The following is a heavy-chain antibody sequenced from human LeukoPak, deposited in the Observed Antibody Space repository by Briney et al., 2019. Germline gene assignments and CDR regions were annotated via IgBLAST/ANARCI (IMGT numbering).Heavy chain of an antibody. CDR2: IWYDGSNK. J-gene: IGHJ4*01. CDR1: GFTFSSYG. D-gene: IGHD2-21*02. V-gene: IGHV3-33*01. Sequence: GGFLRLSCAASGFTFSSYGMHWVRQAPGKGLEWVAVIWYDGSNKYYADSVKGRFTISRDNSKNTLYLQMNSLRAEDTAVYYCARRPLIVVVTAPDYWGHGTLITVSS. CDR3: ARRPLIVVVTAPDY.